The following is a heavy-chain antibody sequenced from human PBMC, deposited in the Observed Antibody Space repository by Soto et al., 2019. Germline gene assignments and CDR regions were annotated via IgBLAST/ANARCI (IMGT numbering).Heavy chain of an antibody. CDR3: ARGLDGYSSSGHVDY. CDR2: ISYDGSNK. D-gene: IGHD6-13*01. Sequence: QVQLVESGGGVVQPGRSLRLSCAASGFTFSSYAMHWVRQAPGKGLEWVAVISYDGSNKYYADSVKGRFTISRDNSKNTLYLQMNSLRAEDTAVYYCARGLDGYSSSGHVDYWGQGTLVTVSS. CDR1: GFTFSSYA. J-gene: IGHJ4*02. V-gene: IGHV3-30-3*01.